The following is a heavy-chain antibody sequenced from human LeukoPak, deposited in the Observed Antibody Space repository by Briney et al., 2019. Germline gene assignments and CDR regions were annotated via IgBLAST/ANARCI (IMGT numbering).Heavy chain of an antibody. J-gene: IGHJ4*02. CDR1: GFTFDDYA. CDR3: ARSGLNRFDY. D-gene: IGHD2-15*01. V-gene: IGHV3-23*01. CDR2: ISGSGRGGNT. Sequence: GGSLRLSCAASGFTFDDYAVSWVRQAPGKGLERVSGISGSGRGGNTYYADSVKGRFTISRDNSKNTLYLQMDSLRAEDTAVYYCARSGLNRFDYWGQGTLVTVSS.